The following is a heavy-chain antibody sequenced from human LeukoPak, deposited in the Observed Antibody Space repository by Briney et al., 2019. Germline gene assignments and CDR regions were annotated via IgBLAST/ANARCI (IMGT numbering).Heavy chain of an antibody. D-gene: IGHD3-3*01. CDR2: INPSGGST. Sequence: ASVKVSCKASGYTFTSYYMHWVRQAPGQGLEWMGIINPSGGSTNYAQRFRGRVTMTRDMSTGTAYMELSSLTSEDTAVYYCAREAITIFGLVRTQTTKGPHRFDPWGQGTLVTVSS. CDR1: GYTFTSYY. V-gene: IGHV1-46*01. J-gene: IGHJ5*02. CDR3: AREAITIFGLVRTQTTKGPHRFDP.